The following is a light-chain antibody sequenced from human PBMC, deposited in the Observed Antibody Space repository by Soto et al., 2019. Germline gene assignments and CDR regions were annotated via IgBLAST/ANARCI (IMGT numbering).Light chain of an antibody. CDR3: QHYSSSPPAIT. J-gene: IGKJ5*01. CDR1: QSIANN. Sequence: DIELTPSPSSLSASPGERLTLSCKAIQSIANNLAWYQQQPNHAPRLLIYGASYRATGIPDRFSGGGSGTDCTLTISRLEPDDFAVYYCQHYSSSPPAITFGQGTRLEI. CDR2: GAS. V-gene: IGKV3-20*01.